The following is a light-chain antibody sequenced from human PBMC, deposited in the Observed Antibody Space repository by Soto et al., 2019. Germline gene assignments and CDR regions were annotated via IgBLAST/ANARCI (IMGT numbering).Light chain of an antibody. CDR1: SSNIGNNY. CDR2: ENN. J-gene: IGLJ3*02. V-gene: IGLV1-51*02. Sequence: QSVLTQPPSVSAAPGQKVTISCSGSSSNIGNNYVSWYQQLPGTAPKLLIYENNKRPSGIPDRFSGSKSGTSATLGITGLQTEDEADYYCGPWDSSLSAGVFVGGTKLTVL. CDR3: GPWDSSLSAGV.